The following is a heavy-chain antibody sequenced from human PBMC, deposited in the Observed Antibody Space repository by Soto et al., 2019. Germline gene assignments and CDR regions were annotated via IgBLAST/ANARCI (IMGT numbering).Heavy chain of an antibody. V-gene: IGHV4-61*01. Sequence: PSETLSLTCTFSVGSVSSGSYYWSWIRQPPGKGLEWIGYIYYSGSTNYNPSLKSRVTISVDTSKNQFSLKLSSVTAADTAVYYCARLIDYFDYWGQGTLVSVSS. CDR2: IYYSGST. J-gene: IGHJ4*02. CDR3: ARLIDYFDY. CDR1: VGSVSSGSYY.